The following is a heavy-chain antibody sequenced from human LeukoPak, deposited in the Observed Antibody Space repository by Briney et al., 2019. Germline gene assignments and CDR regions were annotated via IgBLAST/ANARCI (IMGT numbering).Heavy chain of an antibody. J-gene: IGHJ4*02. D-gene: IGHD2-2*01. Sequence: SVKVSCKASGGTFSSYAISWVRQAPGQGLEWMGGIIPIFGTANYAQKFQGRVTITADESTSTAYMELSRLRSEDTAVYYCARATQYCSSTSCHLGYWGQGTLVTVSS. V-gene: IGHV1-69*01. CDR2: IIPIFGTA. CDR3: ARATQYCSSTSCHLGY. CDR1: GGTFSSYA.